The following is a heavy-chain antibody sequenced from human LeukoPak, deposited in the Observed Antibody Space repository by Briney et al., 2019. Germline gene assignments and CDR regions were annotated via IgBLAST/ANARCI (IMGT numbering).Heavy chain of an antibody. CDR3: ARVGEEFWFDP. J-gene: IGHJ5*02. CDR1: GFTFSSYA. Sequence: GRSLRLSCAASGFTFSSYAMHWVRQAPGKGLEWVAVISYDGSNKYYADSVKGRFTISRDNSKNTLYLQMNRLRAEDTAVYYCARVGEEFWFDPWGQGTLVTVSS. V-gene: IGHV3-30-3*01. D-gene: IGHD3-16*01. CDR2: ISYDGSNK.